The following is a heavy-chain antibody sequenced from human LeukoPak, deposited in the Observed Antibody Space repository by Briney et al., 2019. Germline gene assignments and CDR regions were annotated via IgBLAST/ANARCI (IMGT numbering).Heavy chain of an antibody. CDR1: GYTFTGYY. V-gene: IGHV1-46*01. D-gene: IGHD3-10*01. Sequence: ASVKVSCKASGYTFTGYYMHWVRQAPGQGLEWMGVIAPSSGTTSYAQKFQGRVTMTRDTSTSTLYMELSSLTSEDTAVYYCARASGSSAVPFDYWGQGTLVTVSS. CDR3: ARASGSSAVPFDY. J-gene: IGHJ4*02. CDR2: IAPSSGTT.